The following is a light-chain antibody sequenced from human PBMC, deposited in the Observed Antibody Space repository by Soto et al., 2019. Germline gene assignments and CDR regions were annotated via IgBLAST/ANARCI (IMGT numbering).Light chain of an antibody. J-gene: IGLJ1*01. Sequence: QSALTQPPSASGYPGQSVTISCTGTGSDIGGFKFVSWYQQHPGKVPKLIISEVNKRPSGVPDRFSGSKSGNTASLTVSGLQADDEADYYCSSYAGTNNSYVFGTGTKLTVL. CDR2: EVN. CDR3: SSYAGTNNSYV. CDR1: GSDIGGFKF. V-gene: IGLV2-8*01.